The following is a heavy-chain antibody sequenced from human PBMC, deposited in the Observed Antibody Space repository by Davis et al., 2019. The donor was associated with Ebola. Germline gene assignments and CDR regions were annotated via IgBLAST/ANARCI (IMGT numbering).Heavy chain of an antibody. Sequence: GESLKISCAASGFTFSSYVMSWVRQAPGKGLEWVSAISGSGGSTYYADSVKGRFTISRDNSKNTLYLQMNSLRAEDTAVYYCAKPNSRINAFDIWGQGIMVTVSS. CDR2: ISGSGGST. CDR1: GFTFSSYV. D-gene: IGHD2/OR15-2a*01. J-gene: IGHJ3*02. CDR3: AKPNSRINAFDI. V-gene: IGHV3-23*01.